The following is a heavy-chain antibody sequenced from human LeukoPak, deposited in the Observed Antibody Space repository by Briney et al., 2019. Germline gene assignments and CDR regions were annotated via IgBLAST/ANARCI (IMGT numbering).Heavy chain of an antibody. CDR3: ARTETYYGSGSYFDAFDI. V-gene: IGHV5-51*01. CDR1: GYSFTSYW. J-gene: IGHJ3*02. CDR2: NYPGGSDT. Sequence: GETLKISCKGSGYSFTSYWIGWVRQMPGKGLEWMGINYPGGSDTRYSPSFQGQVTISADKSISTAYLQWSSLKASDTAMYYCARTETYYGSGSYFDAFDIWGQGTMVTVSS. D-gene: IGHD3-10*01.